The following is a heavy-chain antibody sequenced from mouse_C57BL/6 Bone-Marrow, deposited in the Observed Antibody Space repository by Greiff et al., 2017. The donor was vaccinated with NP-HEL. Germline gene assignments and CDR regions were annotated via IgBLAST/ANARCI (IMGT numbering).Heavy chain of an antibody. CDR1: GFNFTDYY. Sequence: VQLQQSGAELVKPGASVKLSCTASGFNFTDYYMHWVKQRPEQGLEWIGRIDPEDGETKYAPKFQGKATITAATSSHTAYLQLSSLTSEDAAVYYCCGRVYYGYDVRDYWGQGTTLTVSS. D-gene: IGHD2-2*01. CDR3: CGRVYYGYDVRDY. CDR2: IDPEDGET. J-gene: IGHJ2*01. V-gene: IGHV14-2*01.